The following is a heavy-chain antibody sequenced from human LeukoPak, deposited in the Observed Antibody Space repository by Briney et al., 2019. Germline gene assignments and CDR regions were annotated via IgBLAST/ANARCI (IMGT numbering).Heavy chain of an antibody. D-gene: IGHD3-22*01. CDR1: GGSISSGGYS. CDR2: IYHSGST. V-gene: IGHV4-30-2*01. CDR3: ARVGDSSGFDEYYFDY. J-gene: IGHJ4*02. Sequence: SETLSLTCAVSGGSISSGGYSWSWIRQPPGKGLEWIGYIYHSGSTYYNPSLKSRVTISVDRSKNQFSLKLSSVTAADTAVYYCARVGDSSGFDEYYFDYWGQGTLVTVSP.